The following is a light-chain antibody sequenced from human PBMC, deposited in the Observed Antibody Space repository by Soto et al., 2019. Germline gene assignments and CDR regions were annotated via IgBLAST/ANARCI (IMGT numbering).Light chain of an antibody. J-gene: IGKJ2*01. CDR1: QTLLHGNGYNY. CDR2: LGS. CDR3: MQGLRPMYT. Sequence: IALTQSPLSLPVTPGEPASISCRSSQTLLHGNGYNYLDWYLQKPGQSPQLLIYLGSNRASGVPDRFSGSGSGTDFTLKISRVEAEDVGIFYCMQGLRPMYTFGQGTLLEIK. V-gene: IGKV2-28*01.